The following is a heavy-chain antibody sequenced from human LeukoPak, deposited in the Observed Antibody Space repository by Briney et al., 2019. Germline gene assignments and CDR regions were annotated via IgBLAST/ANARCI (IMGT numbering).Heavy chain of an antibody. CDR3: ARITMTTSGWYFDL. CDR2: VHPSGGST. V-gene: IGHV1-46*01. CDR1: GYTFTSYY. D-gene: IGHD3-22*01. Sequence: ASVKVSCKASGYTFTSYYMHWLRQAPGQGLEWMGIVHPSGGSTSYAQKFQGRVTMTRDPATSTVYMELSSLRSEDTALYYCARITMTTSGWYFDLWGRGSLVTVSS. J-gene: IGHJ2*01.